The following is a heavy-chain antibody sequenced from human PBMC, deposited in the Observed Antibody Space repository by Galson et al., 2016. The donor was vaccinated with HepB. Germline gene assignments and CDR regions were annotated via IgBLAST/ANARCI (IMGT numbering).Heavy chain of an antibody. V-gene: IGHV3-30*03. CDR1: GFTFSASD. CDR2: MSYDGSNE. J-gene: IGHJ4*02. D-gene: IGHD2-8*01. Sequence: SLRLSCAASGFTFSASDMHWVRQAPGKGLEWVAIMSYDGSNEHYADSVKGRFTISRDNSRNTLFLQMTFLGAEDTAVYYCATQMATVLASFDYWGQGILVTVSS. CDR3: ATQMATVLASFDY.